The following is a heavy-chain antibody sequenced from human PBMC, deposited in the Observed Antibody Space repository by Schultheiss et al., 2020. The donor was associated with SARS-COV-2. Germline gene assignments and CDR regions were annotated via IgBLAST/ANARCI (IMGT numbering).Heavy chain of an antibody. CDR2: IYYSGST. D-gene: IGHD3-10*01. Sequence: SETVSLTCTVSGGSISSYYWSWIRQPPGKGLEWIGYIYYSGSTNYNPSLKSRVTISVDTSKNQFSLKLSSVTAADTAVYYCARGGRLWFGQGWFDPWGQGTLVTVSS. CDR1: GGSISSYY. CDR3: ARGGRLWFGQGWFDP. V-gene: IGHV4-59*01. J-gene: IGHJ5*02.